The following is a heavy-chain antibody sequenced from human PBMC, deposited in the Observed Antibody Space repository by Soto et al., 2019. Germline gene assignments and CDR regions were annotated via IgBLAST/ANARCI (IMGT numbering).Heavy chain of an antibody. J-gene: IGHJ5*02. V-gene: IGHV3-30*18. D-gene: IGHD1-26*01. CDR3: AKENSGSYYGLVNWFDP. CDR1: GFTFSSYG. Sequence: GGSLRLSCAASGFTFSSYGMHWVRQAPGKGLEWVAVISYDGSNKYYADSVKGRFTISRDNSKNTLYLQMNSLRAEDTAVYYCAKENSGSYYGLVNWFDPWGQGTLVTVSS. CDR2: ISYDGSNK.